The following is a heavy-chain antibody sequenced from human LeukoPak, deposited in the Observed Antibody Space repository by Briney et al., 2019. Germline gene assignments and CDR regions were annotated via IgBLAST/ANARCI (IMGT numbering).Heavy chain of an antibody. J-gene: IGHJ4*02. CDR2: IYTSGST. CDR1: GGSFSGYY. CDR3: AREKRGYYYGSGSYYKGVHFDY. D-gene: IGHD3-10*01. V-gene: IGHV4-4*07. Sequence: SETLSLTCAVYGGSFSGYYWSWIRQPPGKGLEWIGRIYTSGSTNYNPSLKSRVTISVDTSKNQFSLKLSSVTAADTAVYYCAREKRGYYYGSGSYYKGVHFDYWGQGTLVTVSS.